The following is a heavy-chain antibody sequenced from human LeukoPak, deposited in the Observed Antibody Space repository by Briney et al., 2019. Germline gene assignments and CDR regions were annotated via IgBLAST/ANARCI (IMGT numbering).Heavy chain of an antibody. CDR2: IYSGGST. V-gene: IGHV3-53*04. CDR3: AREATTVTTHYYYYYGMDV. D-gene: IGHD4-17*01. CDR1: GFTVSSNY. Sequence: GGSLRLSCAASGFTVSSNYMSWVRQAPGKGLEWVSVIYSGGSTYYADSVKGRFTISRHNSKNTLYLQMNSLRAEDTAVYYCAREATTVTTHYYYYYGMDVWGQGTTVTVSS. J-gene: IGHJ6*02.